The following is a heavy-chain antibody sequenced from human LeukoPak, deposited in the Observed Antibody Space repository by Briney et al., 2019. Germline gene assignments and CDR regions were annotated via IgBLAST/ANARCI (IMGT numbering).Heavy chain of an antibody. J-gene: IGHJ4*02. CDR3: ARVGNGHFDY. D-gene: IGHD2-8*01. CDR1: GGAISSYY. CDR2: VYYSGNI. V-gene: IGHV4-59*01. Sequence: SETLSLTCIVSGGAISSYYWSWLRQPPGKTLGWIGYVYYSGNIHYRPSLKSRLTISIATSKNQFSLKLSSVTAADTAVYYCARVGNGHFDYWGQGTLVTVSS.